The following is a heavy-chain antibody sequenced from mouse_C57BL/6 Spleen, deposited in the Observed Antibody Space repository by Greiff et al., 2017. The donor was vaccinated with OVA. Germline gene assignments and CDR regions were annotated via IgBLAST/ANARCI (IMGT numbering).Heavy chain of an antibody. D-gene: IGHD6-1*01. J-gene: IGHJ4*01. CDR2: SRNKANDYTT. Sequence: EVKLVESGGGLVQSGRSLRLSCATSGFTFSDFYMEWVRQAPGKGLEWIAASRNKANDYTTEYSASVKGRFIVSRDTAQSILYLQMNALRAEDTAIYYCARSHPYAMDYWGQGTSVTVSS. CDR1: GFTFSDFY. V-gene: IGHV7-1*01. CDR3: ARSHPYAMDY.